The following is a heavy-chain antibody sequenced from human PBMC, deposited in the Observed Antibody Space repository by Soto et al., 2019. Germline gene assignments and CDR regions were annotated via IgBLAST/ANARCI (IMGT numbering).Heavy chain of an antibody. Sequence: ATVKVSCKASGYTFTSPCIRGRRQSPCQGLECMGWISAYNGHTNYAHKLQDRVSMATSTSTSTAYVGVSSPRADDTAVYYCARDGTWFGELLLRGFLYYSGMDVWGQGTLLTVSS. CDR1: GYTFTSPC. CDR3: ARDGTWFGELLLRGFLYYSGMDV. V-gene: IGHV1-18*01. J-gene: IGHJ6*02. CDR2: ISAYNGHT. D-gene: IGHD3-10*01.